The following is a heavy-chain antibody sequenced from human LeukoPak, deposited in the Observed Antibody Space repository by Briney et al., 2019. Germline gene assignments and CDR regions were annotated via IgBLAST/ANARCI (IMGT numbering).Heavy chain of an antibody. CDR1: GFTFSSYG. CDR3: AKGLQEGFGEDYFDY. J-gene: IGHJ4*02. D-gene: IGHD3-10*01. V-gene: IGHV3-30*02. Sequence: GGSLRLSCSASGFTFSSYGMHWVRQAPGKGLEWVAFIRYDGSNKYYADSVKGRFTISRDNSKNTLYLQMNSLRAEDTAVYYCAKGLQEGFGEDYFDYWGQGTLVTVSS. CDR2: IRYDGSNK.